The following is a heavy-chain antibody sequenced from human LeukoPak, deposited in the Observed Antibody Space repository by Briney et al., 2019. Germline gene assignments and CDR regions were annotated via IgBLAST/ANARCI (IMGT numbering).Heavy chain of an antibody. Sequence: ASVKVSCKASGYTFTSYGISWVRQAPGQGLEWMGWISAYNCNTNYAQKLQGRVTMTTDTSTSTAYMELRSLRSDDTAVYYCARVRYRLAETYIDYWGQGTLVTVSS. V-gene: IGHV1-18*01. CDR2: ISAYNCNT. J-gene: IGHJ4*02. CDR3: ARVRYRLAETYIDY. D-gene: IGHD3-16*01. CDR1: GYTFTSYG.